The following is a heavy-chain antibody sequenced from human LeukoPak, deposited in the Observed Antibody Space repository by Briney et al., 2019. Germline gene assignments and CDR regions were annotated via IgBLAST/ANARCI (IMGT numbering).Heavy chain of an antibody. CDR2: IKHDGSED. CDR1: GFTFSNYW. J-gene: IGHJ4*02. D-gene: IGHD6-13*01. CDR3: ARFIAAPYYFDY. V-gene: IGHV3-7*01. Sequence: GGSLRLSCAASGFTFSNYWMTWVRQAPGKGLEWVANIKHDGSEDYYLDSVKGRFTISRDNAKNSLYLQMNSLRAEDTAVYYCARFIAAPYYFDYWGRGTLVTVSS.